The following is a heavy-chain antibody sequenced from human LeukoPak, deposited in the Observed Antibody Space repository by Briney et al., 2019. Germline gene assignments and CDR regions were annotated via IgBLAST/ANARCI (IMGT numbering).Heavy chain of an antibody. CDR2: IFPGDSDT. J-gene: IGHJ4*02. CDR1: GYSFTNYW. V-gene: IGHV5-51*01. CDR3: ARGSSSDY. D-gene: IGHD6-13*01. Sequence: GESLQISCKVPGYSFTNYWIAWVRQMPGKGLEWLGIIFPGDSDTRYSPSFQGQVTISADNSISTAYLQWSSLEASDTAMYYCARGSSSDYWGQGTLVTVSS.